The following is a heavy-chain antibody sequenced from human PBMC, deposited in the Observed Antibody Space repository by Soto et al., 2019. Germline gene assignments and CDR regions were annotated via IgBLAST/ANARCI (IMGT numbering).Heavy chain of an antibody. J-gene: IGHJ4*02. CDR2: IWYDGSTK. D-gene: IGHD3-9*01. Sequence: QVQLVESGGGVVQPGRSLRLSCAASGFTFSSYCMHWVRQAPGKGLAWVAVIWYDGSTKYYADSVKGRFTISRDNSKNTLYRQMNSLRAEDTAVYYCASSRYFDSYFDYWGQGPLVTVSS. CDR3: ASSRYFDSYFDY. V-gene: IGHV3-33*01. CDR1: GFTFSSYC.